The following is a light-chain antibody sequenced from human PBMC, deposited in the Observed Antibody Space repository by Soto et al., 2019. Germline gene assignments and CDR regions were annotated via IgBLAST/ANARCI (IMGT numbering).Light chain of an antibody. CDR2: EVS. Sequence: QSALTQPASVSGSPGQSITISCTGTSSDVGGYNYVSWYQQHPGKAPKLMIYEVSNRPSGVSNRFSGSKSGNTASLTISGLKAEDEADYYCRLYTSRSTLDYVFGSGTKVAVL. J-gene: IGLJ1*01. V-gene: IGLV2-14*01. CDR1: SSDVGGYNY. CDR3: RLYTSRSTLDYV.